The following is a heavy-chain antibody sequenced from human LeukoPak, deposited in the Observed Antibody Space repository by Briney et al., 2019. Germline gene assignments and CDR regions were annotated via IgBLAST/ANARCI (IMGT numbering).Heavy chain of an antibody. CDR2: INHSGST. Sequence: PSETLSLTCAVYGGSFSGYYWSWIRQPPGKGLEWIGKINHSGSTNYNPSLKSRVTISVDTSKNQFSLKLSSVTAADTAVYYCARGGRSLRSEGIFDYWGQGTMVTVSS. CDR3: ARGGRSLRSEGIFDY. J-gene: IGHJ4*02. D-gene: IGHD5-12*01. CDR1: GGSFSGYY. V-gene: IGHV4-34*01.